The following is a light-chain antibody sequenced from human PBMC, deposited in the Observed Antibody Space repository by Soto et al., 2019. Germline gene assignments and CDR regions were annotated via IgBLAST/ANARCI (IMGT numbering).Light chain of an antibody. CDR2: KAS. V-gene: IGKV1-5*03. CDR1: QSISSW. CDR3: QHYNSYSPNT. J-gene: IGKJ5*01. Sequence: DIQMTQSPSTLSASVGDIVTITCRASQSISSWLAWYQQKPGKAPNLLIYKASSLKSGVPSRFSGSASGTEFALTISGLQPDDFATDYGQHYNSYSPNTCGQGTRLEI.